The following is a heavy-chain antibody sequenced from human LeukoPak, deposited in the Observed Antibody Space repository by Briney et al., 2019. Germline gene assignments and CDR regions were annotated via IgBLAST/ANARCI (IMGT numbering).Heavy chain of an antibody. J-gene: IGHJ1*01. Sequence: GGSLRLSCVASGFTFRSYEMYWVREPPGKELEWVAYISTSGSPTIYAASVKGRFTMSRDNAKNSLYLEMNSLRAEDTAVYYCVRDGGCTAGSCSQYFQHWGQGTLVTVSS. D-gene: IGHD2-15*01. V-gene: IGHV3-48*03. CDR1: GFTFRSYE. CDR2: ISTSGSPT. CDR3: VRDGGCTAGSCSQYFQH.